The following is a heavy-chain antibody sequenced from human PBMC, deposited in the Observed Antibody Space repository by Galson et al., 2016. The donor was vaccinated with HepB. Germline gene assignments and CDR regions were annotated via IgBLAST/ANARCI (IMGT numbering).Heavy chain of an antibody. CDR3: ARDSVQFRGSDY. J-gene: IGHJ4*02. CDR1: GGSIRSDGYF. CDR2: IYHTGTT. V-gene: IGHV4-31*03. D-gene: IGHD3-10*01. Sequence: TLSLTCTVSGGSIRSDGYFWSWIRQHPGKGLEWIGYIYHTGTTYYNPSLKSRITISVDRSNNQFSLEVNSVTAADTAVYYCARDSVQFRGSDYWGRGTLVIVSP.